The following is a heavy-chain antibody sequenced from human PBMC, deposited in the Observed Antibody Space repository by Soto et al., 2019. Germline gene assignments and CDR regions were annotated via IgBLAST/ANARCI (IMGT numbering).Heavy chain of an antibody. V-gene: IGHV4-30-2*06. CDR3: VRGGGYDPFDY. J-gene: IGHJ4*02. Sequence: SETLSLTCTVSGASISYGGFSWSWIRQSPGKGLEWIGYISHLENTYFHPSFKSRLTMSIDRSRNQFSLNLSSVTAADRAAYYCVRGGGYDPFDYWAQGVLVTVSS. D-gene: IGHD5-12*01. CDR1: GASISYGGFS. CDR2: ISHLENT.